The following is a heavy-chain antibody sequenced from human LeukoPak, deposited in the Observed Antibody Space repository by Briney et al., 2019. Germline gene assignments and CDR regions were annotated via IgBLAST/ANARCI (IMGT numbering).Heavy chain of an antibody. CDR1: GYTFTSYG. Sequence: ASVKVSCKASGYTFTSYGISWVRQAPGQGLEWMGWISAYNGNTNYAQKLQGRVTMATDTSTSTAYMELRSLRSDDTTVYYCARDGAGEWLRLFDYYYYMDVWGKGTTVTISS. CDR2: ISAYNGNT. D-gene: IGHD5-12*01. V-gene: IGHV1-18*01. CDR3: ARDGAGEWLRLFDYYYYMDV. J-gene: IGHJ6*03.